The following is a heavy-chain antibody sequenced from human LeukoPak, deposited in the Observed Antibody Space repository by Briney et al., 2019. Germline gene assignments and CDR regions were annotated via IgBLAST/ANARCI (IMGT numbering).Heavy chain of an antibody. CDR2: INHSGST. CDR1: GGSFSGYY. CDR3: GRYYYYMDV. Sequence: PSETLSLTCAVYGGSFSGYYWSWIRQPPGKGLEWIGEINHSGSTNYNPSLKSRVTISVDTSKNQFSLKLSSVTAADTAVYYCGRYYYYMDVWGKGTTVTVSS. J-gene: IGHJ6*03. V-gene: IGHV4-34*01.